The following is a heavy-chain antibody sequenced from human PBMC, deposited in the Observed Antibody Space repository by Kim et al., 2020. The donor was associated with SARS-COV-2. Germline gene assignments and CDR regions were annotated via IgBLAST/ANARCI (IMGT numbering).Heavy chain of an antibody. J-gene: IGHJ4*02. V-gene: IGHV3-33*06. CDR3: ANFES. Sequence: SDGGKKNYANSVKGRFTISRDNSKNMLCLQMNSLRAEDTAVYYCANFESWGQGTLVTVSS. CDR2: SDGGKK.